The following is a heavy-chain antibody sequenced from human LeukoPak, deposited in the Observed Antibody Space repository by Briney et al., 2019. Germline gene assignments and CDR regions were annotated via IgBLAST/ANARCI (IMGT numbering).Heavy chain of an antibody. V-gene: IGHV3-23*01. CDR1: GGSISSSSYY. Sequence: SSETLSLTCTVSGGSISSSSYYWGWVRQAPGKGLEWVSSISASGGSTYYADSVKGRFTISRDNLKNTLRLQMNSLRAEDTAVYYCPRGSSGPDYWGQGTLVTVSS. D-gene: IGHD6-19*01. J-gene: IGHJ4*02. CDR3: PRGSSGPDY. CDR2: ISASGGST.